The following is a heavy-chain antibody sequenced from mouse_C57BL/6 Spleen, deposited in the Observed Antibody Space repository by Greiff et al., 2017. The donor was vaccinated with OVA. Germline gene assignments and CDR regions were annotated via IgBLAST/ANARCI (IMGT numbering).Heavy chain of an antibody. D-gene: IGHD1-1*01. CDR3: ACITTVGWAMDY. CDR2: IWRGGST. V-gene: IGHV2-5*01. Sequence: VKLMESGPGLVQPSQSLSITCTVSGFSLTSYGVHWVRQSPGKGLEWLGVIWRGGSTDYNAAFMSRLSITKDNSKSQVFFKMNSLQADDTAIYYCACITTVGWAMDYWGQGTSVTVSS. J-gene: IGHJ4*01. CDR1: GFSLTSYG.